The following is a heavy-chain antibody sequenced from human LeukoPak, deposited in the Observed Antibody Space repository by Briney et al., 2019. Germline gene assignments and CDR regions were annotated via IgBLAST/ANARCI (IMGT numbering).Heavy chain of an antibody. CDR2: ISYDGRNK. D-gene: IGHD3-22*01. J-gene: IGHJ4*02. Sequence: PGGSLRLSCAASGFTFSRYWIHWVRKAPGKGLEWVADISYDGRNKDYADSVKGRFTISRDNSKNTLYLQMNSLRAEDTAVYYCARDSMVVVIDYYFDYWGQGTLVTVSS. V-gene: IGHV3-30*03. CDR1: GFTFSRYW. CDR3: ARDSMVVVIDYYFDY.